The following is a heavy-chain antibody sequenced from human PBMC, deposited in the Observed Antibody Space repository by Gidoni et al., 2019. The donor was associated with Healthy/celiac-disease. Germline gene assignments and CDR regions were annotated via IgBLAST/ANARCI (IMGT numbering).Heavy chain of an antibody. D-gene: IGHD1-26*01. Sequence: QLQLQESGPGLVKPSETLSLTCTVSGGSISSSSYYWGWIRQPPGKGLEWIGSIYYSGSTYYNPSLKSRVTISVDTSKNQFSLKLSSVTAADTAVYYCASTTSWELLPFDYWGQGTLVTVSS. CDR2: IYYSGST. CDR1: GGSISSSSYY. CDR3: ASTTSWELLPFDY. V-gene: IGHV4-39*01. J-gene: IGHJ4*02.